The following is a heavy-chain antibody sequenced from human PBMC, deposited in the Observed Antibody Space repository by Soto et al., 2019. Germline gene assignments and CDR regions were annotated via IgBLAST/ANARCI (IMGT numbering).Heavy chain of an antibody. Sequence: ASVKVSCKVSGYTLTELSMHWVRQAPGKGLEWMGGFDPEDGETIYAQKFQGRVTMTEDTSTDTAYMELSSLRSEDTAVYYCATVISSGWYITNWFDPWGQGTLVTV. CDR2: FDPEDGET. CDR3: ATVISSGWYITNWFDP. D-gene: IGHD6-19*01. CDR1: GYTLTELS. V-gene: IGHV1-24*01. J-gene: IGHJ5*02.